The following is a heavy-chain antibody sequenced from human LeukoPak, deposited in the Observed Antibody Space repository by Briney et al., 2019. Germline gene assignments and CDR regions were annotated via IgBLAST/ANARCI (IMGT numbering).Heavy chain of an antibody. CDR3: AKALDYGSYYYYMDV. CDR1: GFTFSSYW. J-gene: IGHJ6*03. Sequence: QSGGSLRLSCAASGFTFSSYWMTWIRQAPGKGLEWVSGISGSGSSTYYTDSVKGRFTVSRDNSKNTLYLQMNSLRAGDTALYYCAKALDYGSYYYYMDVWGKGTTVTVSS. CDR2: ISGSGSST. D-gene: IGHD4-17*01. V-gene: IGHV3-23*01.